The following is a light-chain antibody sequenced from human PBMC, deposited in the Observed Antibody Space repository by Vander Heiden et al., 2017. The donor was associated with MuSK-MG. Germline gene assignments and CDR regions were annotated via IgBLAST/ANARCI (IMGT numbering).Light chain of an antibody. CDR2: YAS. CDR1: QDINNY. V-gene: IGKV1-33*01. CDR3: QQADYLQLT. Sequence: SLSASVGDRITITCQASQDINNYLNWYQQRPGKAPKLLIYYASNLETGVPSRFSGSGSGTDFTFTISSLQPEDFATYYCQQADYLQLTFGGGTKVDIK. J-gene: IGKJ4*01.